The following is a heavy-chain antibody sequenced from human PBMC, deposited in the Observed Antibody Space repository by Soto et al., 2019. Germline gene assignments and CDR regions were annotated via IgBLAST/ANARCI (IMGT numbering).Heavy chain of an antibody. CDR1: GGTLNNYV. CDR2: IIPASGPA. V-gene: IGHV1-69*01. Sequence: QVRLVQSGAEVKKPGSSVKVSCKASGGTLNNYVLNWVRQAPGQGLEWMGAIIPASGPADYAQRFQGRVTITADLSTATVYMELSSLTTDDTAVYYCAGGTWEPHWGQGTLVTVSS. J-gene: IGHJ4*02. CDR3: AGGTWEPH. D-gene: IGHD1-26*01.